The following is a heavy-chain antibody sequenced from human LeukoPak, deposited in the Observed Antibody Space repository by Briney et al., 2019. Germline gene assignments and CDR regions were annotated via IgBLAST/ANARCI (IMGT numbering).Heavy chain of an antibody. J-gene: IGHJ4*02. Sequence: GGSLRLSCAASGFTFRSYWMSWVRQAPGKGLEWVANIKQDGSEKYYVDSVKGRFTLSRDNAKDVLYLHMNSLRVEDTAVYYCARDRVRGDYGVDYWGQGTLVTVAS. V-gene: IGHV3-7*04. CDR3: ARDRVRGDYGVDY. CDR1: GFTFRSYW. CDR2: IKQDGSEK. D-gene: IGHD4-17*01.